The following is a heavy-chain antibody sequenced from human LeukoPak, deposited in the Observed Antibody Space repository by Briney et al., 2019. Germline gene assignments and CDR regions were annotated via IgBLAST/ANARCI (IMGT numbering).Heavy chain of an antibody. Sequence: GASVKVSCKASESTFTDYDINWVRQATGQGLEWMGWMNPNSGNTGYAQKFQGRVTMTRNTSISTAYMELSSLRSEDTAVYYCARLVTTSSLLGYYYYYMDVWGKGTTVTISS. D-gene: IGHD4-17*01. V-gene: IGHV1-8*01. CDR3: ARLVTTSSLLGYYYYYMDV. CDR2: MNPNSGNT. J-gene: IGHJ6*03. CDR1: ESTFTDYD.